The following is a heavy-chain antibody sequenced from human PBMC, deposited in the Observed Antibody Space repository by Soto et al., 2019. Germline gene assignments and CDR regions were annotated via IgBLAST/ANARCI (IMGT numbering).Heavy chain of an antibody. D-gene: IGHD6-6*01. Sequence: VSVKVSCKASGFSFTGYYIHWLRQAPGQGLEWMGWINAHSGGTEYAQKFQGRVTLTRDTSISTAYMTLSSLRSDDTAIYYCAKDLTRQLANWLDPWGQGTQVTVSS. CDR3: AKDLTRQLANWLDP. CDR2: INAHSGGT. J-gene: IGHJ5*02. CDR1: GFSFTGYY. V-gene: IGHV1-2*02.